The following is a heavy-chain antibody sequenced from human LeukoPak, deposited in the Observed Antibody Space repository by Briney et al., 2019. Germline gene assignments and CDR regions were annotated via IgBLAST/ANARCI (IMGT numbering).Heavy chain of an antibody. J-gene: IGHJ4*02. CDR3: ARDGVKWELPFRTYYFDY. D-gene: IGHD1-26*01. V-gene: IGHV4-30-2*01. CDR2: IYHSGST. Sequence: SQTLSLTCAVSGGSISSGGYSWSWIRQPPEKGLEWIGYIYHSGSTNYNPSLKSRVTISVDKSKNQFSLKLSSVTAADTAVYYCARDGVKWELPFRTYYFDYWGQGTLVTVSS. CDR1: GGSISSGGYS.